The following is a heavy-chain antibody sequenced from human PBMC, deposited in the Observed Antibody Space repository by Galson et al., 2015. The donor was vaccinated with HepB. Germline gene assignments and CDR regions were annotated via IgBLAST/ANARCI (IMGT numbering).Heavy chain of an antibody. CDR3: ANYYGAGAY. Sequence: SLRLSCAASGFTFSGYGMHWVRQAPGKGLEWVAVISYDGSNKYYADSVKGRFTISRDNSKNTLYLQMNSLRAEDTAVYYCANYYGAGAYWGQGTLVTVSS. CDR1: GFTFSGYG. J-gene: IGHJ4*02. CDR2: ISYDGSNK. D-gene: IGHD1-26*01. V-gene: IGHV3-30*18.